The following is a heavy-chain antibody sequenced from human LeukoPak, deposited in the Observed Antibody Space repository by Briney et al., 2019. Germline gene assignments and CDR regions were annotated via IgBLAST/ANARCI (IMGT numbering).Heavy chain of an antibody. CDR3: ARDRPIYSNHNWFDP. Sequence: PGGSLRLSCAASGFTFNNYAMNWVRQAPGKGLEWVSVITSSGSTYYADSVKGRFTISRDNAKNSLYLQMNSLRAEDTAVYYCARDRPIYSNHNWFDPWGQGTLVTVSS. V-gene: IGHV3-69-1*01. CDR2: ITSSGST. D-gene: IGHD4-11*01. CDR1: GFTFNNYA. J-gene: IGHJ5*02.